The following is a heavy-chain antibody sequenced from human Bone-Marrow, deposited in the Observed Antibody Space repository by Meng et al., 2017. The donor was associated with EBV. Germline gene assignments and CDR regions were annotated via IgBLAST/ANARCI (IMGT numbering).Heavy chain of an antibody. CDR3: ARFGELFRNWFDP. CDR1: GYTFTDYS. J-gene: IGHJ5*02. CDR2: INTNTGNP. Sequence: GQSVRCGSDVKKPGASVKVFCKASGYTFTDYSLNWVRQAPGQGLEWMGWINTNTGNPTYAQGFTGRFVFSLDTSVSTAYLQISSLKAEDTAVYYCARFGELFRNWFDPWGQGTLVTVSS. V-gene: IGHV7-4-1*02. D-gene: IGHD3-10*01.